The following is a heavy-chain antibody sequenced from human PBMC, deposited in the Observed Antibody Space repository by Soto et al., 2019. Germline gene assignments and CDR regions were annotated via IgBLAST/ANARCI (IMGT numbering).Heavy chain of an antibody. CDR1: GYTFTSYA. V-gene: IGHV1-3*01. CDR2: INAGNGNT. J-gene: IGHJ1*01. CDR3: ARDEYYYDGSAFYDWAY. D-gene: IGHD3-22*01. Sequence: EASVKVSCKASGYTFTSYAMHWVRQAPGQRLEWMGWINAGNGNTKYSQEFQGRVTITRDTSASTAYMELRSLRSDDTAVYFCARDEYYYDGSAFYDWAYWGQGTLVTGS.